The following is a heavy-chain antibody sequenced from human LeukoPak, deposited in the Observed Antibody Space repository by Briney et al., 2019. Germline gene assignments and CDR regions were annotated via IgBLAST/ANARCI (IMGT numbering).Heavy chain of an antibody. V-gene: IGHV3-7*03. CDR1: GFTFSSYW. D-gene: IGHD4-17*01. J-gene: IGHJ2*01. CDR3: ARSMSTVTTRFFDL. Sequence: GGSLRLSCAASGFTFSSYWMSWVRQAPGKGLEWVANIKQDGSEKYYVDSVKGRFTISRDNAKNSLYLQMDSLRAEDTAFYYCARSMSTVTTRFFDLWGRGTLVTVSS. CDR2: IKQDGSEK.